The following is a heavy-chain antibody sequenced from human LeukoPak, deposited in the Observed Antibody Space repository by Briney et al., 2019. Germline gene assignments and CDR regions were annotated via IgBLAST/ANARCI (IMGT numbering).Heavy chain of an antibody. V-gene: IGHV4-38-2*02. Sequence: PSETLSLTCAVSGYSISSGYYWGWIRQPPGKGLEWIGSIYHSGSTYYNPSLKSRVTISVDTSKNQLSLKLSSVTAADTAVYYCARDPHYYDSSGYYYYYYMDVWGKGTTVTVSS. CDR2: IYHSGST. CDR3: ARDPHYYDSSGYYYYYYMDV. D-gene: IGHD3-22*01. CDR1: GYSISSGYY. J-gene: IGHJ6*03.